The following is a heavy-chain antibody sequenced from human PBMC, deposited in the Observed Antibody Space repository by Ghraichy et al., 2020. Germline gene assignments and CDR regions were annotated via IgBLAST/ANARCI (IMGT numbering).Heavy chain of an antibody. Sequence: SETLSLTCAVYGGSFSGYYWSWIRQPPGKGLEWIGEINHSGSINYNPSLKSRVTISVATSKNQFSLKLSSVTAADTAVYYCARVSCSSTSCYKRGWFDPWGQGTLVTVSS. CDR3: ARVSCSSTSCYKRGWFDP. CDR2: INHSGSI. V-gene: IGHV4-34*01. CDR1: GGSFSGYY. D-gene: IGHD2-2*02. J-gene: IGHJ5*02.